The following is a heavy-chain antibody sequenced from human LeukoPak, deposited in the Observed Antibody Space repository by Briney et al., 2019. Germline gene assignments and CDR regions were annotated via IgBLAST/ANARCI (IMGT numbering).Heavy chain of an antibody. CDR3: ARCDYGDLSYYYYYYGMDV. CDR1: GGTFSSYA. CDR2: IIPIFGTA. Sequence: SVNVSCKASGGTFSSYAISWVRQAPGQGLEWMGGIIPIFGTANYAQKFQGRVTITADESTSTAYMELSSLRSEDTAVYYCARCDYGDLSYYYYYYGMDVWGQGTTVTVSS. V-gene: IGHV1-69*13. J-gene: IGHJ6*02. D-gene: IGHD4-17*01.